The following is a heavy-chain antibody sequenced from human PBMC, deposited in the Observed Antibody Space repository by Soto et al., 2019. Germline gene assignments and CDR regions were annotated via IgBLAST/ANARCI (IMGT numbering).Heavy chain of an antibody. J-gene: IGHJ3*01. Sequence: GGSLRLSCAASGFTVSSNYMSWVRQPPGKGLEWVSVIYSGGSTYYADSVKGRFTISRDTSKNPLYLQMNSLRAEGTAGYYCASYAGDVYDLWGEGTVVTVS. D-gene: IGHD3-16*01. V-gene: IGHV3-53*01. CDR2: IYSGGST. CDR3: ASYAGDVYDL. CDR1: GFTVSSNY.